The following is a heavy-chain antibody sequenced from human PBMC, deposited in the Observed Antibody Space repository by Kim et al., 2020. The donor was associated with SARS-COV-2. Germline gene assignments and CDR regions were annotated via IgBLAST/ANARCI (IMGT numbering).Heavy chain of an antibody. D-gene: IGHD3-10*01. CDR1: GFTFSSYD. CDR3: ARGGEYYYGMDV. Sequence: GGSLRLSCAASGFTFSSYDMHWVRQATGKGLEWVSAIGTAGDTYYPGSVKGRFTISRENAKNSLYLQMNSLRAGDTAVYYCARGGEYYYGMDVWGQGTTVTVSS. V-gene: IGHV3-13*04. CDR2: IGTAGDT. J-gene: IGHJ6*02.